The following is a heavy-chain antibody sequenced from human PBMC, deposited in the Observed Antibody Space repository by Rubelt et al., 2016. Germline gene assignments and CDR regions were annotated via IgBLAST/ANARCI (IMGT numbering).Heavy chain of an antibody. CDR2: INTDGSNT. Sequence: PGKRLMWVSHINTDGSNTRYAESVMGRFTISRDNAKNTLYLQMNSLRAEDTAVYYCARGDIVVVAAANYYYYGMDVWGQGTTVTVSS. V-gene: IGHV3-74*01. J-gene: IGHJ6*02. CDR3: ARGDIVVVAAANYYYYGMDV. D-gene: IGHD2-2*01.